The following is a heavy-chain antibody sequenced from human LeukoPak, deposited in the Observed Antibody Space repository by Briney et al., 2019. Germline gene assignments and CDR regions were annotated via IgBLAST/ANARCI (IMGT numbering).Heavy chain of an antibody. CDR2: ISAYNGNT. CDR3: AREGDFPYYMDV. CDR1: GYTFTGYY. V-gene: IGHV1-18*04. Sequence: ASVKVSCKASGYTFTGYYMHWVRQAPGQGLEWMGWISAYNGNTNYAQKLQGRVTMTTDTSTSTAYMELRSLRSDDTAVYYCAREGDFPYYMDVWGKGTTVTVSS. J-gene: IGHJ6*03.